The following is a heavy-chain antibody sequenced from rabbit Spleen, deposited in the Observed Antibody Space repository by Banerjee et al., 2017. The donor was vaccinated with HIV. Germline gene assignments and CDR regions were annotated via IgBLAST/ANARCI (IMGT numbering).Heavy chain of an antibody. V-gene: IGHV1S45*01. CDR2: INAATAKP. CDR1: GFSFGDRDV. CDR3: ARGEHFSVGFSAFAIYLDL. J-gene: IGHJ6*01. D-gene: IGHD6-1*01. Sequence: QEQLEESGGGLVKPGGSLTLTCKASGFSFGDRDVMCWVRQAPGKGLEWIACINAATAKPVYATWAKGRFTISRTSSPSVTLQMTSLTAADTATYFCARGEHFSVGFSAFAIYLDLWGQGTLVTVS.